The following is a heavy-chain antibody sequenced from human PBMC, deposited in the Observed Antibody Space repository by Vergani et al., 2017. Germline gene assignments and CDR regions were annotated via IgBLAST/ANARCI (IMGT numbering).Heavy chain of an antibody. CDR3: ARILTGTDAFDI. CDR2: IYTSGST. V-gene: IGHV4-4*07. CDR1: GGSISSYY. J-gene: IGHJ3*02. Sequence: QVQLQESGPGLVKPSETLSLTCTVSGGSISSYYWSWIRQPAGKGLEWIGRIYTSGSTHYNPSLKSRVTRSVETSKNQCSLKLSSVTSAVTAVYYCARILTGTDAFDIWGQGTMVTVSS. D-gene: IGHD1-20*01.